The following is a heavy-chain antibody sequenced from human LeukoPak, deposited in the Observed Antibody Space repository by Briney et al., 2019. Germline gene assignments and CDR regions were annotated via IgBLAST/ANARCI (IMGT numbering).Heavy chain of an antibody. Sequence: SVKVSCKASGFTFTSSAVQWVRQARGQRLEWIGWIVVGSGNTNYAQKSQERVTITRDMSTSTAYMELSSLRSEDTAVYYCAADNYYDSTRAYWGQGTLVTVSS. J-gene: IGHJ4*02. D-gene: IGHD3-22*01. CDR3: AADNYYDSTRAY. CDR2: IVVGSGNT. V-gene: IGHV1-58*01. CDR1: GFTFTSSA.